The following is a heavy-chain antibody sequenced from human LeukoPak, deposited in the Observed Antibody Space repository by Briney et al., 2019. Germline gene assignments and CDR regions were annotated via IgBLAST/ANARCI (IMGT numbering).Heavy chain of an antibody. CDR1: GFTFSSYA. V-gene: IGHV3-30*04. CDR3: ARAEGREAYYYYGMDV. CDR2: ISYDGRNK. D-gene: IGHD5-24*01. J-gene: IGHJ6*02. Sequence: PGGSLRLSCAASGFTFSSYAMHWVRQAPGKGLEWVAVISYDGRNKYYADSVKGRFTISRDNSKNTLYLQMNSLRAEDTAVYYCARAEGREAYYYYGMDVWGQGTTVTVSS.